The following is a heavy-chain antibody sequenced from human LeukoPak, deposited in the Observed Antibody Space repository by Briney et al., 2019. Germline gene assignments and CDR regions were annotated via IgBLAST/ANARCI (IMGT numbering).Heavy chain of an antibody. J-gene: IGHJ5*02. Sequence: GGSLRLSCAASGFTFSSYAMSWDRQAPGKGLEWVSAISGSGGSTYYADSVKGRFTISRDNSKNTLYLQMNSLRAEDTAVYYCAKEAPDDYGDYGDWFDPWGQGTLVTVSS. CDR3: AKEAPDDYGDYGDWFDP. V-gene: IGHV3-23*01. CDR1: GFTFSSYA. D-gene: IGHD4-17*01. CDR2: ISGSGGST.